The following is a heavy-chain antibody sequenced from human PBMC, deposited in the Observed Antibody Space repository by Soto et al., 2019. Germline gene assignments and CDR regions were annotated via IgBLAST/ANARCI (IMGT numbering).Heavy chain of an antibody. D-gene: IGHD6-13*01. Sequence: QVQLVQSGAEVKKPGSSVKVSCKASGGTFSSYAISWVRQAPGQGLEWMGGIIPIFGTANYAQKFQGRVTITADESTSTAYMELSSVRSEDTAVYYCARESKWMNSWYIYYFDYWGQGTLVTVSS. V-gene: IGHV1-69*01. CDR3: ARESKWMNSWYIYYFDY. CDR2: IIPIFGTA. J-gene: IGHJ4*02. CDR1: GGTFSSYA.